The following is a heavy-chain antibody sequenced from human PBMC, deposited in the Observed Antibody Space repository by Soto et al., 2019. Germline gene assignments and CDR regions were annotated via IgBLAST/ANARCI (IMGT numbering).Heavy chain of an antibody. CDR3: ARVPDR. Sequence: SLTXXVXGGSXSSGGYSWSWIRQPPGKGLEWIGYIYHRGSTYYNPSLKSRVTISVDRSKNQFSLKLCSVTAADTAVYYCARVPDRWGQGTLVTVSS. CDR2: IYHRGST. CDR1: GGSXSSGGYS. J-gene: IGHJ5*02. V-gene: IGHV4-30-2*01. D-gene: IGHD2-2*01.